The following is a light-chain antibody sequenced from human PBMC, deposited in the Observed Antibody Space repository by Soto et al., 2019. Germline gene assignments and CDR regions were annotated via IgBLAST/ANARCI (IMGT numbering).Light chain of an antibody. Sequence: EVVLTQSPGTLSLSPGQRATLSCRASQSIRATYLAWYQQKPGQAPRLLIYDVSTRATGIPDRFSGSGSGTDFTLIISRLEPEDLAVYYCQQYGGSPLITFGQGTRL. CDR1: QSIRATY. V-gene: IGKV3-20*01. CDR3: QQYGGSPLIT. CDR2: DVS. J-gene: IGKJ5*01.